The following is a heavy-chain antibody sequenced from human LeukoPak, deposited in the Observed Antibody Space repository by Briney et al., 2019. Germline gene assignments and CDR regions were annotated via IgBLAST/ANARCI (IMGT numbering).Heavy chain of an antibody. CDR1: GFTFSSYG. Sequence: PGGSLRLSCAASGFTFSSYGMSWVRQAPGKGLEWVSAISGSGGSTFYADSVKVRFTISRDNSKNTLYLQMNSLRAEDTAVYYCAKGSRPGYSYGPREYYYYMDVWGKGTTVTVSS. CDR3: AKGSRPGYSYGPREYYYYMDV. V-gene: IGHV3-23*01. D-gene: IGHD5-18*01. CDR2: ISGSGGST. J-gene: IGHJ6*03.